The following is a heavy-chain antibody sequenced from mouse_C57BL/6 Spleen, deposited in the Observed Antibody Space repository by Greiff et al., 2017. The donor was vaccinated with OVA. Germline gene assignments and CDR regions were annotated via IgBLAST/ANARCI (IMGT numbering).Heavy chain of an antibody. CDR2: INPNSGDT. CDR1: GYTFTDYT. J-gene: IGHJ4*01. Sequence: VQLQQSGPELAKPGASVKISCKASGYTFTDYTMNWVKQSHGKSLEWIGDINPNSGDTRYNQKFKGKATLTVDKSSSTAYMELRSLTSEDSAVYYCARAYYGSRHYYCAMDYWGQGTSVTVSS. D-gene: IGHD1-1*01. CDR3: ARAYYGSRHYYCAMDY. V-gene: IGHV1-26*01.